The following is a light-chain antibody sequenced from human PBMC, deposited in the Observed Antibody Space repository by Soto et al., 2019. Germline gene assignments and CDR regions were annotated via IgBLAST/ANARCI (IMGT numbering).Light chain of an antibody. CDR2: DSS. CDR1: QSVDKF. V-gene: IGKV3-11*01. Sequence: EVELTQSPATLSLSPGETATLSCRASQSVDKFLAWYQQRPGQPPRLLIFDSSNRATGVPVRFSGSGSGTVFTLTIGSLEPADSAVYYCQQRKHWPPITFGQGTRLEIK. J-gene: IGKJ5*01. CDR3: QQRKHWPPIT.